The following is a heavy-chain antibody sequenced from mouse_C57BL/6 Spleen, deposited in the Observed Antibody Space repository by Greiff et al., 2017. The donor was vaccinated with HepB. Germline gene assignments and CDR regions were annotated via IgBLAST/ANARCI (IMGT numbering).Heavy chain of an antibody. V-gene: IGHV1-64*01. CDR3: AITGSYYAMDY. CDR2: IHPNSGST. J-gene: IGHJ4*01. Sequence: VQLQQPGAELVKPGASVKLSCKASGYTFTSYWMHWVKQRPGQGLEWIGMIHPNSGSTNYNEKFKSKATLTVDKSSSTAYMQLSSLTSEDSAVYYCAITGSYYAMDYWGQGTSVTVSS. D-gene: IGHD4-1*01. CDR1: GYTFTSYW.